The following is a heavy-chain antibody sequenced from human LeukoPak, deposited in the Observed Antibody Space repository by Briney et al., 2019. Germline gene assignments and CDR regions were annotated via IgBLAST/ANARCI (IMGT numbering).Heavy chain of an antibody. J-gene: IGHJ4*02. CDR3: AREPFRLIPI. Sequence: ASVKVSCKASGYTFTSYGISWVRQAPRQGPEWMGRISAYNGNTNYAQKLQGRVTMTTDTSTSTAYMELRSLRSDDTAVYYCAREPFRLIPIWGQGTLVTVSS. V-gene: IGHV1-18*01. CDR2: ISAYNGNT. CDR1: GYTFTSYG. D-gene: IGHD3-10*01.